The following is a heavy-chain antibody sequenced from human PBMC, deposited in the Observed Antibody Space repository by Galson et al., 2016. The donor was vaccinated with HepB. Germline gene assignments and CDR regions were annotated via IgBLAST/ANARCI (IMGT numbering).Heavy chain of an antibody. D-gene: IGHD6-19*01. J-gene: IGHJ4*02. V-gene: IGHV5-10-1*01. CDR2: TDPRDSST. Sequence: QSGAEVKKPGESLRISCETSGYSFTSYWITWVCQVPGKGLEWLGKTDPRDSSTNYSPSLQGHVIISSDKSISPAYLQWRSLEASDTAMYYCARHALGSSGWHFLDYWGRGTLVSVSS. CDR3: ARHALGSSGWHFLDY. CDR1: GYSFTSYW.